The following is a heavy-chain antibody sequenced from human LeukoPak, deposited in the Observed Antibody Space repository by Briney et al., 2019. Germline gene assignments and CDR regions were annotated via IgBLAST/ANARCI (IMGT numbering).Heavy chain of an antibody. CDR3: AKVNVEDCSGGSCYSDWFDP. D-gene: IGHD2-15*01. V-gene: IGHV3-30*12. Sequence: GGSLRLSCAASGFTFSSYGMHWVRQAPGKGLEWVAVISYDGSNKYYADSVKGRFTISRDNSKNTLYLQMNSLRAEDTAVYYCAKVNVEDCSGGSCYSDWFDPWGQGTLVTVSS. CDR2: ISYDGSNK. J-gene: IGHJ5*02. CDR1: GFTFSSYG.